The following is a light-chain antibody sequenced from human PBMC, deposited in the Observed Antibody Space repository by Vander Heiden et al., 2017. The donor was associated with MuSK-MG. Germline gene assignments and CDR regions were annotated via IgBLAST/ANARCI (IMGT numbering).Light chain of an antibody. CDR3: QQANTFPHT. CDR2: AAS. CDR1: QDISRW. V-gene: IGKV1-12*01. Sequence: DIQMTQSPSSVSASVGDRVTITCRASQDISRWLAWFQQKPGKAPKLLIYAASTLQSGVTSRFSGSGSGTDFTLTISSLQPEDFATYFCQQANTFPHTFGQGTKLEIK. J-gene: IGKJ2*01.